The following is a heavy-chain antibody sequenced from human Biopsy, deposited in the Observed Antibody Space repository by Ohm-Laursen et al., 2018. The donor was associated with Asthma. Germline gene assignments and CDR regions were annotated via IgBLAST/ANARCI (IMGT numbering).Heavy chain of an antibody. V-gene: IGHV1-69*13. CDR1: GGTFNSDA. Sequence: ASVKVSCKASGGTFNSDAISWVRQAPGQGPEWMGGIIPIFGTPSYAQNFQSRLTITADDSTSTVYMELSSLRSEDTAMYYCARSYCGGDCFSPFDYWGQGTLVTVSS. J-gene: IGHJ4*02. CDR2: IIPIFGTP. CDR3: ARSYCGGDCFSPFDY. D-gene: IGHD2-21*01.